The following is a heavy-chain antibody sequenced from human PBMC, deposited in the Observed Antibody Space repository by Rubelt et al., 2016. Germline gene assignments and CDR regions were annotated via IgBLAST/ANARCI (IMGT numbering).Heavy chain of an antibody. J-gene: IGHJ3*02. V-gene: IGHV3-20*04. CDR1: GFTFDDYG. CDR3: ERSPPFRGGWAPGCAFDI. CDR2: INWNGGST. Sequence: VESGGGVVRPGGSLRLSCATSGFTFDDYGMSWVRQAPGKGLEWVSGINWNGGSTGYADSVKGRFTISRDNAKNSLYLQMNSLRAEDTALYYCERSPPFRGGWAPGCAFDIWGQGTMVTVSS. D-gene: IGHD2-15*01.